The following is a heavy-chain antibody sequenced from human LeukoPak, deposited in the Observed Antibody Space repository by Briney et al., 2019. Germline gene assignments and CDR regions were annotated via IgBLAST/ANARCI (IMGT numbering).Heavy chain of an antibody. CDR2: ISDNGGST. J-gene: IGHJ4*02. D-gene: IGHD2-2*01. CDR3: AICYRSTSCYAGLSV. Sequence: GGSLRLSCAASGFTFSRYAMNWVRQAPGKGLEWVSGISDNGGSTYYADSVKGRFTISRDNSKNTLYLQMNSLRADDTALYYCAICYRSTSCYAGLSVWGQGTLVTVSS. V-gene: IGHV3-23*01. CDR1: GFTFSRYA.